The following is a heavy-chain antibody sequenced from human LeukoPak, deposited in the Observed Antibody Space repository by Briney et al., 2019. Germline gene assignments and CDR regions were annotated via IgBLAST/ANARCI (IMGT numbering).Heavy chain of an antibody. Sequence: GGTLRLSCAASGFTFSSYGMSWVRQAPGKGLEWVSTISGGGGDTYYADSVKGRFTISRDNSKNTLYLQMNGLRAVDTALYYCAKGGDYYGSGSYIDYWGQGALVTVSS. CDR1: GFTFSSYG. D-gene: IGHD3-10*01. V-gene: IGHV3-23*01. CDR3: AKGGDYYGSGSYIDY. CDR2: ISGGGGDT. J-gene: IGHJ4*02.